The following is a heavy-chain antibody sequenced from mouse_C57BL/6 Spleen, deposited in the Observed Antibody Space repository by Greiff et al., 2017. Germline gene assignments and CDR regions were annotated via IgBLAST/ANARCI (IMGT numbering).Heavy chain of an antibody. CDR2: ISDLAYSI. CDR1: GFTFSDYG. J-gene: IGHJ1*03. V-gene: IGHV5-15*01. CDR3: ARRADGYPGFDV. D-gene: IGHD2-3*01. Sequence: EVKVVESGGGLVQPGGSLKLSCAASGFTFSDYGMAWVRQAPRKGPEWVAFISDLAYSIYYADTVTGRFTISRENAKNTLYLEMSRLRSEDTAMYYCARRADGYPGFDVWGTGTTVTVSS.